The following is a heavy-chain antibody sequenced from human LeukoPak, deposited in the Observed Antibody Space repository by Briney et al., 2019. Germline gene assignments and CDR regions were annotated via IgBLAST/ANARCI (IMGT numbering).Heavy chain of an antibody. J-gene: IGHJ4*02. V-gene: IGHV4-59*08. Sequence: SETLSLTCTVSGGSISSYYWSWIRQPPGKGLEWIGYIYYSGSTNYNPSLKSRVTISGDTSKNQFSLKLSSVTAADTAVYYCARLPSVGWYYFDYWGQGTLVTVSS. CDR2: IYYSGST. CDR3: ARLPSVGWYYFDY. CDR1: GGSISSYY. D-gene: IGHD6-19*01.